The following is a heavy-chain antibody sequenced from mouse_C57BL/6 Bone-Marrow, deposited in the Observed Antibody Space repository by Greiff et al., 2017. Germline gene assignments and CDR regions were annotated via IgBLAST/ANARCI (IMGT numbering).Heavy chain of an antibody. J-gene: IGHJ2*01. CDR3: AKGATAYYCDD. D-gene: IGHD1-2*01. CDR2: IWGDGST. Sequence: VKLMESGPGLVAPSQSLSITCTVSGFSLTSYGVSWVRQPPGKGLEWLGVIWGDGSTNYHSALISRLSISKDNSKSQVFLKLNSLQTDDTATDDCAKGATAYYCDDWGQGTTLTVSA. CDR1: GFSLTSYG. V-gene: IGHV2-3*01.